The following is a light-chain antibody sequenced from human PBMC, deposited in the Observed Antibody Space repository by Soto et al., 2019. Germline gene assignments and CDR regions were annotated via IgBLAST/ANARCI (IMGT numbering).Light chain of an antibody. Sequence: SYELTQAPSVSVAPGKTATISCAGNNIGGKSVSWYQQKPGQAPVLVIYYDKDRPSGIPERFSGSNSGNTATLTISRVEAGDEADYYCQVWDSRDDHVVFGGGTKLTVL. CDR2: YDK. CDR3: QVWDSRDDHVV. V-gene: IGLV3-21*04. CDR1: NIGGKS. J-gene: IGLJ2*01.